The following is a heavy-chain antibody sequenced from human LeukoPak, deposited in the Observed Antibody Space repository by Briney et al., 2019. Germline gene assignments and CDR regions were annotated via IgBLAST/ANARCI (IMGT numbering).Heavy chain of an antibody. CDR3: ARDGGNGYMTSTY. Sequence: VASVTVSCTASGYTFTSCGISWVRVGPGQGHEWMGWISAYNGNTNYAQKLQGRVTMTTDTSTSTAYMELRSLRSDDTAVYYCARDGGNGYMTSTYWGQATLVTVSA. CDR2: ISAYNGNT. V-gene: IGHV1-18*01. J-gene: IGHJ4*02. CDR1: GYTFTSCG. D-gene: IGHD5-24*01.